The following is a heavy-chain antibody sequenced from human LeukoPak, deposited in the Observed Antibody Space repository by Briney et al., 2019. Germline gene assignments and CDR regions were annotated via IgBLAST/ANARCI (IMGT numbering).Heavy chain of an antibody. D-gene: IGHD3-22*01. Sequence: GGSLRLSCAASGFTFSHYTMDWVRQAPGKGLEWVSLISGSTTTIYYADSVKGRFTISRDNAKNSLFLQMNSLRVEDTAVYYCARWDYYDSSGYWDDAFDMWGQGTMVTVSS. V-gene: IGHV3-48*04. J-gene: IGHJ3*02. CDR3: ARWDYYDSSGYWDDAFDM. CDR1: GFTFSHYT. CDR2: ISGSTTTI.